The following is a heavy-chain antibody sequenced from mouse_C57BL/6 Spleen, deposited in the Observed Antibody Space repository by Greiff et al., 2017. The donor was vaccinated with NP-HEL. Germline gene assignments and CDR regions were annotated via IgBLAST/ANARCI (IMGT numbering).Heavy chain of an antibody. J-gene: IGHJ1*03. CDR1: GFTFSSYA. Sequence: DVMLVESGEGLVKPGGSLKLSCAASGFTFSSYAMSWVRQTPEKRLEWVAYISSGGDYIYYADTVKGRFTISSDNARNTLYLQMSSLKSEDTAMYYCTRGGNWYFDVWGTGTTVTVSS. CDR2: ISSGGDYI. CDR3: TRGGNWYFDV. V-gene: IGHV5-9-1*02.